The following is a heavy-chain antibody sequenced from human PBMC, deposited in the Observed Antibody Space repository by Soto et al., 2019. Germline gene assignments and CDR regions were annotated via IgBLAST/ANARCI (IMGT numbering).Heavy chain of an antibody. V-gene: IGHV3-48*02. Sequence: EVQLMESGGGLVQPGGSLRLSCAASGFIFTSYSMNWVRQAPGKGLEWLSYIRIDSNHIGYADSVRGRFTISSDIAKNSLYLQMNSLRDEDTAVYYCARDLSYAFDYWGQGTLVTVSS. CDR3: ARDLSYAFDY. D-gene: IGHD1-26*01. CDR2: IRIDSNHI. CDR1: GFIFTSYS. J-gene: IGHJ4*02.